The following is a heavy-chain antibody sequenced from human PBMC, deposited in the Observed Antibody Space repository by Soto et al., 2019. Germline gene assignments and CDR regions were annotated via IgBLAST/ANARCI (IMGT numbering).Heavy chain of an antibody. J-gene: IGHJ4*02. CDR1: GLTFSSYW. CDR3: ALSYTVTPAY. CDR2: INSDGSST. D-gene: IGHD4-17*01. V-gene: IGHV3-74*01. Sequence: GGSLRLSCAASGLTFSSYWMHWVRQAPGKGLVWVSRINSDGSSTNYADSVKGRFTISRDNAKNTLYLQMNSLRAEDTAVYYCALSYTVTPAYWAQGTLVTVSS.